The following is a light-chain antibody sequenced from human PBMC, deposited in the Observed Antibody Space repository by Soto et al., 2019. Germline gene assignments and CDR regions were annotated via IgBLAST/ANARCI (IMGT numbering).Light chain of an antibody. V-gene: IGLV1-51*01. J-gene: IGLJ2*01. CDR3: GAWDSSLSAVV. Sequence: QSVLTQPPSVSAAPGQKVTISCSGSSSNVGNNYVSWYQQLPETAPKLHIYDNNKRPSGIPDRFSGSKSGTSATLGITGLQTGDEADYYCGAWDSSLSAVVFGGGAKLTVL. CDR2: DNN. CDR1: SSNVGNNY.